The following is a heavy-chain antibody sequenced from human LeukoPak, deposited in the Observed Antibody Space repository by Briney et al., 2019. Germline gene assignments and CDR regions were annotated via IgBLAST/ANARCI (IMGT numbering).Heavy chain of an antibody. V-gene: IGHV4-39*01. CDR2: LYYSLYYSGST. CDR3: ASVVGPTLPFDI. J-gene: IGHJ3*02. Sequence: SETLSLTCTVSGGSISSYYWSWIRQPPGKGLEWIGSLYYSLYYSGSTYYNPSLRSRVTISVDTSKNQFSLRLNSVTAADTAVYYCASVVGPTLPFDIWGQGTMVTVSS. CDR1: GGSISSYY. D-gene: IGHD1-26*01.